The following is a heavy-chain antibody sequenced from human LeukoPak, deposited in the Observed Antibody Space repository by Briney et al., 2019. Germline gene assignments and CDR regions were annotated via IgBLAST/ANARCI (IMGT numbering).Heavy chain of an antibody. J-gene: IGHJ4*02. CDR3: AKGRWFWSGYYPFDY. Sequence: GGSLRLSCAASGFTFSRYAMSWVRQAPGKGGEGVAGFSCIGASTYYADSVKGRFTLSRDNSKTTLYLQMNSLRAEDTALYYCAKGRWFWSGYYPFDYWGQGTLVTVSS. V-gene: IGHV3-23*01. CDR1: GFTFSRYA. D-gene: IGHD3-3*01. CDR2: FSCIGAST.